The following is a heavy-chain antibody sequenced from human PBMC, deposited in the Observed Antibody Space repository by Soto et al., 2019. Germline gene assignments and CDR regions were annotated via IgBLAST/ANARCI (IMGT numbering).Heavy chain of an antibody. CDR3: AREGQAPYYYYGMDV. J-gene: IGHJ6*04. CDR2: ISGYNGNT. Sequence: QVQVVQSGDEVKKPGASVKVSCKASGYTFTNYGFSWVRQAPGQGLEWMGWISGYNGNTKYAEKFQGRVTMTTDTSTSTANMELRSLRSDDTAVYYCAREGQAPYYYYGMDVWGKGTAVTVSS. V-gene: IGHV1-18*01. CDR1: GYTFTNYG.